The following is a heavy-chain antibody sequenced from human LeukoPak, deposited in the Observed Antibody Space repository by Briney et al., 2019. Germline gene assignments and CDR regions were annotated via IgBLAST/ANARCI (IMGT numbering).Heavy chain of an antibody. J-gene: IGHJ4*02. CDR1: RDAFSEVT. Sequence: ASVKVSCQVSRDAFSEVTLHWVRQAPGKGLEWMGGFDPEDGEPVYAPKFQDRVTMTEDRSTGTTYMALNTVTSEDTAVYYCAASFGYSPGWRDKRTRYFFDSWGRGTLVTVSS. V-gene: IGHV1-24*01. CDR2: FDPEDGEP. CDR3: AASFGYSPGWRDKRTRYFFDS. D-gene: IGHD5-12*01.